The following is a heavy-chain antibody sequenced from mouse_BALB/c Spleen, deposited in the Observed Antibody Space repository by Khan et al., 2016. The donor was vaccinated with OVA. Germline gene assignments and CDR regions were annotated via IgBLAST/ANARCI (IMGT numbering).Heavy chain of an antibody. CDR3: VSDGACYGNDGWFAY. J-gene: IGHJ3*01. Sequence: QIQLVQSGAELARPGASVKMSCKASGYTFTSYTIHWIKERPGQGLEWIGYINPSNGYTNYNQKFKDKATLTTDKSSTTAYLQLSSLTSDESAVYNSVSDGACYGNDGWFAYWCQGTLVTVSA. D-gene: IGHD2-14*01. CDR2: INPSNGYT. V-gene: IGHV1-4*01. CDR1: GYTFTSYT.